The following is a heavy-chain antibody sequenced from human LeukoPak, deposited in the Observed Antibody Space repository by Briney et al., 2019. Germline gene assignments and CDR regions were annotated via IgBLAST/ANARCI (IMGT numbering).Heavy chain of an antibody. V-gene: IGHV3-23*01. CDR3: AKDRGKQWPNWYFDV. J-gene: IGHJ2*01. D-gene: IGHD6-19*01. Sequence: GGSLRLSCAASGFTFSTYAMSWVRQASGKGLEWVSTISGSGGSIYYADPVKGQLTISRDNSKNTLYLQMSSLRAEDTAVYYCAKDRGKQWPNWYFDVWGRGALVTASS. CDR2: ISGSGGSI. CDR1: GFTFSTYA.